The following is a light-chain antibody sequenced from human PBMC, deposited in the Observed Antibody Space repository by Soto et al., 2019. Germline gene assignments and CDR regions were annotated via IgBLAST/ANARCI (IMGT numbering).Light chain of an antibody. J-gene: IGLJ2*01. V-gene: IGLV2-23*02. Sequence: QSALTQPASVSGPPGQSITISCTGTSSDVGYYNLVSWYQQRPGKAPKLIIYEVSKRPSGVSSRFSGSKSDNTASLTISGLQAEDEADYYCCSYAGSSTFVLFGGGTKVTVL. CDR2: EVS. CDR3: CSYAGSSTFVL. CDR1: SSDVGYYNL.